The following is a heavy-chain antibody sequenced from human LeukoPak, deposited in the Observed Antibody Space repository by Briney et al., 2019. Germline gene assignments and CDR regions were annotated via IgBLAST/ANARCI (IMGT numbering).Heavy chain of an antibody. Sequence: GGSLRLSCVASGFPLGNYWMHWVRQTPGKGLVWVSYINNDGSSTTYADSVKGRFTISRDNTKNTLYLQMHSLRAEDTAVYYCARSNLRSFDIWGRGTVVTVSS. J-gene: IGHJ3*02. V-gene: IGHV3-74*01. D-gene: IGHD2/OR15-2a*01. CDR3: ARSNLRSFDI. CDR2: INNDGSST. CDR1: GFPLGNYW.